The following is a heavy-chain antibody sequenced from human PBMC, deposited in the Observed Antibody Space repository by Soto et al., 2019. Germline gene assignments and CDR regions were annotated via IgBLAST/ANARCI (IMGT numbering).Heavy chain of an antibody. J-gene: IGHJ5*02. Sequence: QVQLVESGGGVVQPGRSLRLSCAASGFTFSSYGMHWVRQAPGKGLEWVAVIWYDGSNKYYADSVKGRFTISRDNSKNTLYLQMNSLRAEYTAVYYCARERAGPICFDPWGQGTLVTVSS. V-gene: IGHV3-33*01. D-gene: IGHD6-19*01. CDR3: ARERAGPICFDP. CDR1: GFTFSSYG. CDR2: IWYDGSNK.